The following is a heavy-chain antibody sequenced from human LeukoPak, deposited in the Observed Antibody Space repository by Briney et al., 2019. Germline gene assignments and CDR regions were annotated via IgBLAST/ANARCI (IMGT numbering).Heavy chain of an antibody. J-gene: IGHJ3*02. CDR2: IYYSGST. Sequence: SETLSLTCTVSDGSISSHYWSWIRQPPGKGLEWIGHIYYSGSTEYNLSLKSRVTLSVDTSKNQFSLKLSSVTAADTAVYYCARGRYCSSTSCYRGDDAFDIWGQGTMVTVSS. V-gene: IGHV4-59*11. CDR3: ARGRYCSSTSCYRGDDAFDI. CDR1: DGSISSHY. D-gene: IGHD2-2*02.